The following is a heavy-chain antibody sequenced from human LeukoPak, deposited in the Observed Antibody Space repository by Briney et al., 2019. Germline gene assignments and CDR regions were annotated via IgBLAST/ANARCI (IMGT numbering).Heavy chain of an antibody. D-gene: IGHD4-17*01. J-gene: IGHJ6*03. CDR3: ASGSAVTTLPHFYYSMNV. CDR1: VYSFTGYY. V-gene: IGHV1-2*02. Sequence: GSSVKVSCKTSVYSFTGYYRHWVRQTPGQGLEWVGWINPNSGGTNYAQKFQGRVTMTRDTSISTAYMDLSSLRSDDTAVYYCASGSAVTTLPHFYYSMNVWGKGTTVTVSS. CDR2: INPNSGGT.